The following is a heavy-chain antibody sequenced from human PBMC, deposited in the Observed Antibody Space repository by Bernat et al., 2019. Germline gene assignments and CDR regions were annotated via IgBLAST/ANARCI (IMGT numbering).Heavy chain of an antibody. D-gene: IGHD1-14*01. CDR2: INHSGST. CDR3: ARARKEGARVWLDWFDP. Sequence: QVQLQQWGAGLLKPSETLSLTCAVYGGSFSGYYWSWIRQPPGKGLEWIGEINHSGSTNYNPSLKIRVTISVDTSKNQFSLKLGSVTAADTAVYYCARARKEGARVWLDWFDPWGQGTLVTVSS. J-gene: IGHJ5*02. V-gene: IGHV4-34*01. CDR1: GGSFSGYY.